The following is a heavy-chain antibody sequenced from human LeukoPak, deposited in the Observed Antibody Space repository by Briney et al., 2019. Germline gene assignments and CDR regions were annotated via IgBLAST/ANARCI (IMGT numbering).Heavy chain of an antibody. CDR2: ISGSGGST. V-gene: IGHV3-23*01. CDR3: ASPKDILTGYYNVIPYYFDY. D-gene: IGHD3-9*01. CDR1: GFTFSSYA. J-gene: IGHJ4*02. Sequence: GGSLRLSCAASGFTFSSYAMSRVRQAPGKGLEWVSAISGSGGSTYYADSVKGRFTISRDNSKNTLYLQMNSLRAEDTAVYYCASPKDILTGYYNVIPYYFDYWGQGTLVTVSS.